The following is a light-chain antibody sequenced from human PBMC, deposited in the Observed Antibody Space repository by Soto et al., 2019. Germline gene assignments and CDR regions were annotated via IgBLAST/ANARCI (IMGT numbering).Light chain of an antibody. CDR1: SSDVGGYDY. J-gene: IGLJ2*01. CDR2: GVS. Sequence: QSALTQPASLSGSPGQSITISCTGTSSDVGGYDYVSWYQQHPGKAPKLMIYGVSNRPSGVSYRFSGSKSGNTASLTISGLQAEDEADYYGNSYISGSSPVVFGGGTKVTVL. CDR3: NSYISGSSPVV. V-gene: IGLV2-14*01.